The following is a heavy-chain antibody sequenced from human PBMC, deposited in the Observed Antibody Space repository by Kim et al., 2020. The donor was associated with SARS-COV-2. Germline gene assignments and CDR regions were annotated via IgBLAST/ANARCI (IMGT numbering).Heavy chain of an antibody. CDR3: AKGTFTYSSSPWAY. J-gene: IGHJ4*02. CDR1: GFTFSSYA. Sequence: GGSLRLSCAASGFTFSSYAMSWVRQAPGKGLEWVSAISGSGGSTYCADSVKGRFTISRDNSKNTLYLQMNSLRAEDTAVYYCAKGTFTYSSSPWAYWGQGTLVTVSS. D-gene: IGHD6-6*01. CDR2: ISGSGGST. V-gene: IGHV3-23*01.